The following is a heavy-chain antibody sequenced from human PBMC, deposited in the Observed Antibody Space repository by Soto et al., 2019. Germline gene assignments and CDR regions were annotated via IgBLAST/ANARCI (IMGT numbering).Heavy chain of an antibody. J-gene: IGHJ4*02. CDR3: ARNVRYFIDY. V-gene: IGHV4-4*02. CDR1: GGSISSGNW. D-gene: IGHD1-26*01. CDR2: IYHSGIT. Sequence: SETLSLTCAVSGGSISSGNWWSWVRQSPGKELEWIGEIYHSGITNYNPSLKSRVTISVDNSENQLSLSLNSVTAADTAVYYCARNVRYFIDYWGQGTLVTVSS.